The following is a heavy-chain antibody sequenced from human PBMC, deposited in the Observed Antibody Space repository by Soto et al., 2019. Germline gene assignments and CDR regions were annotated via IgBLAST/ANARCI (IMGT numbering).Heavy chain of an antibody. CDR1: GGSISSYY. D-gene: IGHD6-13*01. CDR3: ARGGISRAFDI. J-gene: IGHJ3*02. Sequence: SETLSLTCTVSGGSISSYYWSWIRQPPGKGLEWIGYIDHSGSTNYNPSLKSRVTISADTSRNQFSLKLRSVTAADTAVYYCARGGISRAFDIWGQGAMVTVSS. CDR2: IDHSGST. V-gene: IGHV4-59*12.